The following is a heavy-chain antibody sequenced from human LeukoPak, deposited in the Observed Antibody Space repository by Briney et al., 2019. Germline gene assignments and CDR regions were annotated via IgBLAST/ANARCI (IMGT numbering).Heavy chain of an antibody. CDR3: AKSNGYGLIDY. CDR2: IYSSGNT. J-gene: IGHJ4*02. CDR1: GASISSSNYY. D-gene: IGHD5-12*01. V-gene: IGHV4-39*01. Sequence: SETLSLTCAVSGASISSSNYYWGWVRESPGKGLEWIGNIYSSGNTYYNASLKSRVTMYIDTSKNQFSLKLSSVTAADTAMYYCAKSNGYGLIDYWGQGTLVTVSS.